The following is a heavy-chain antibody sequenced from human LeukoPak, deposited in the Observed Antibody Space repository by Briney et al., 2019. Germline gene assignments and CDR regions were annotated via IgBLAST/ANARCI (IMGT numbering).Heavy chain of an antibody. CDR3: AKPLLWFGELFDY. CDR1: GFTFSSYA. Sequence: GGSLRLSCAASGFTFSSYAMSWVRQAPGKGLEWVSAISGSGGSTYYADSVKGRFTISRDNSKNALYLQMNSLRAEDTAVYYCAKPLLWFGELFDYWGQGTLVTVSS. V-gene: IGHV3-23*01. D-gene: IGHD3-10*01. J-gene: IGHJ4*02. CDR2: ISGSGGST.